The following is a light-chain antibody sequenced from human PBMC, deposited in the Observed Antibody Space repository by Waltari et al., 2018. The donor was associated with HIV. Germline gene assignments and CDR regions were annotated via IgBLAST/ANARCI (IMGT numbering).Light chain of an antibody. V-gene: IGLV2-11*01. J-gene: IGLJ1*01. Sequence: QSALTQPRSVSGSPGQSVTISCTGTSSDIGNYNFVFWYQQEPGKAPKLIIYDVNKRPSGVPDRFSGSKSANTASLTISGLHSEDEADYYCWSYACSHRYVLGSGTAVTVL. CDR1: SSDIGNYNF. CDR2: DVN. CDR3: WSYACSHRYV.